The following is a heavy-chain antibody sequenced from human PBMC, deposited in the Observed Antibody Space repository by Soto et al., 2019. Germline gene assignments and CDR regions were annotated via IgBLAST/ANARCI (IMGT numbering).Heavy chain of an antibody. CDR2: IIPIFGTA. CDR1: GGTFSSYA. J-gene: IGHJ4*02. D-gene: IGHD3-10*01. Sequence: ASVKVACKXPGGTFSSYAISWVRQAPGQGLEWMGGIIPIFGTANYAQKFQGRVTITADKSTSTAYMELSGLRSEDTAVYYWAREMGESIAARPWLLWFGELFVWGQGTLVTVS. V-gene: IGHV1-69*06. CDR3: AREMGESIAARPWLLWFGELFV.